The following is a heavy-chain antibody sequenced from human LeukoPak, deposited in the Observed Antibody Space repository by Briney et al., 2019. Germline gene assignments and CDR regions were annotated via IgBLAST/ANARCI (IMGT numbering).Heavy chain of an antibody. CDR2: ISSSSDYI. Sequence: GGSLRLSCAASGFTFSSYNMDWVRQSPGKGLEWVSSISSSSDYIYYADSLKGRFTISRDNAKNSLYLQMNSLRAEDTAVYYCARDVYGDPNFDHWGQGTLVTVSS. J-gene: IGHJ4*02. CDR1: GFTFSSYN. CDR3: ARDVYGDPNFDH. V-gene: IGHV3-21*01. D-gene: IGHD4-17*01.